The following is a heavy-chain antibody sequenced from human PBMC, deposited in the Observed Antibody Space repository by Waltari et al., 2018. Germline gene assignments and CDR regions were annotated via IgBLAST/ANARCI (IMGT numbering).Heavy chain of an antibody. V-gene: IGHV3-7*04. CDR2: IAQDASEN. CDR1: GFTFSNFW. J-gene: IGHJ4*02. CDR3: GRCPRRDPLCD. Sequence: EVQLVESGGGLVQPGGSLRLSCAAPGFTFSNFWMCWVRQPPGNGREWVANIAQDASENYYVGSVKGRFTISRDNAKNFLYLQMNSLRAEDTAVYYCGRCPRRDPLCDWGQGTLVSVSS.